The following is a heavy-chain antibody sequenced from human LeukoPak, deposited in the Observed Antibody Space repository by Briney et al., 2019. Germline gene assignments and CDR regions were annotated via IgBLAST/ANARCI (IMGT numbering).Heavy chain of an antibody. J-gene: IGHJ4*02. CDR1: GGSFSAYY. D-gene: IGHD5-18*01. CDR3: ARRGYTHGYTY. CDR2: INHSGST. Sequence: TSETLSLTCAVYGGSFSAYYWSRIRQPPGKGLEWIGEINHSGSTNYNPSLKSRVTISVDTSKNQFSLNLSSVTAADTAVYYCARRGYTHGYTYWGQGTLVTVSS. V-gene: IGHV4-34*01.